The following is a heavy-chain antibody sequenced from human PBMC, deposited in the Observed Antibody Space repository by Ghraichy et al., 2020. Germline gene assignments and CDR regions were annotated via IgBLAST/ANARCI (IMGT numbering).Heavy chain of an antibody. Sequence: ASVKVSCKVSGYTLTELSMHWVRQAPGKGLEWMGGFDPEDGETIYAQKFQGRVTMTEDTSTDTAYMELSSLRSEDTAVYYCATGFFGAYYGSGKQLLVLWGQGTLVTVSS. CDR2: FDPEDGET. CDR1: GYTLTELS. CDR3: ATGFFGAYYGSGKQLLVL. V-gene: IGHV1-24*01. D-gene: IGHD3-10*01. J-gene: IGHJ4*02.